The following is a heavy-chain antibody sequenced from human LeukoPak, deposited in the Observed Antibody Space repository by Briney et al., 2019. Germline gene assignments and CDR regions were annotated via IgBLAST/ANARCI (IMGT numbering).Heavy chain of an antibody. CDR3: AKNLYCGGGSCYPSALGMDV. CDR1: GLTLSDAW. CDR2: ISYGGSND. D-gene: IGHD2-15*01. V-gene: IGHV3-30*18. J-gene: IGHJ6*02. Sequence: GGSLRLSCAASGLTLSDAWMSWVRQAPGKGLEWVAFISYGGSNDYYADSVKGRFTISRDNSKNTLFLQMNSLRAEDTAVYYCAKNLYCGGGSCYPSALGMDVWGQGTTVTVSS.